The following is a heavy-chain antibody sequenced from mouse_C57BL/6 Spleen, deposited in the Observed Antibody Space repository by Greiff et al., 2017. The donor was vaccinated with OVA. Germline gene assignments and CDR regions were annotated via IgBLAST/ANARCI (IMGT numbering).Heavy chain of an antibody. CDR2: IDPSDSET. CDR1: GYTFTSYW. J-gene: IGHJ3*01. Sequence: QVQLQQPGAELVRPGSSVKLSCKASGYTFTSYWMHWVKQRPIQGLEWIGNIDPSDSETHYNQKFKDKATLTVDKSSSTAYMQLSSLTSEDSAVYYCARLNHYGYPWFAYWGQGTLVTVSA. V-gene: IGHV1-52*01. CDR3: ARLNHYGYPWFAY. D-gene: IGHD2-2*01.